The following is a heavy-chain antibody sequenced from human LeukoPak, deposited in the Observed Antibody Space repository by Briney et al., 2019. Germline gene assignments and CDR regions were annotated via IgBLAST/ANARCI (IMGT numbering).Heavy chain of an antibody. CDR1: GGSISSGSYY. J-gene: IGHJ6*03. D-gene: IGHD1-26*01. CDR2: IYTSGST. CDR3: ARGMVVGVPLHYMDV. V-gene: IGHV4-61*02. Sequence: SQTLSPTCTVSGGSISSGSYYWSWIRQPAGKGLEWIGRIYTSGSTTYNPSLKRRVSISEDTSKTQFSLRRSSVTAADTTVYFCARGMVVGVPLHYMDVWGKGTTVTISS.